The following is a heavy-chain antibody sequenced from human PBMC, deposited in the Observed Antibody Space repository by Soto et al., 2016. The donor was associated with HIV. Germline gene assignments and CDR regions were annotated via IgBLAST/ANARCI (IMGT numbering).Heavy chain of an antibody. V-gene: IGHV4-34*01. CDR2: INHKGSS. J-gene: IGHJ3*02. Sequence: GARMVKPSETLSLRCAVYTGSFSGYYWSWIRQTPGRGLEWIGEINHKGSSTYTPSLKSRVTMSRDTLKNQFSLQLRFVTAADTAVYYCARQVTMGIVDTFDMWGQGQGSPXPQ. CDR3: ARQVTMGIVDTFDM. CDR1: TGSFSGYY. D-gene: IGHD4-17*01.